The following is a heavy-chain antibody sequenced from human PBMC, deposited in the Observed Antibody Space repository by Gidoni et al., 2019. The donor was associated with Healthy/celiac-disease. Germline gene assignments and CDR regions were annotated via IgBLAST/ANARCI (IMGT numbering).Heavy chain of an antibody. Sequence: EVQLVESGGGLVQPGGSLRLSCSASGFTFSSYAMHWVRQAPGKGLEYVSAISSNGGSTYYADSVKGRFTISRDNSKNTLYLQMSSLRAEDTAVYYCVKDAVRVDTAMVLPDYWGQGTLVTVSS. CDR1: GFTFSSYA. CDR3: VKDAVRVDTAMVLPDY. J-gene: IGHJ4*02. D-gene: IGHD5-18*01. V-gene: IGHV3-64D*06. CDR2: ISSNGGST.